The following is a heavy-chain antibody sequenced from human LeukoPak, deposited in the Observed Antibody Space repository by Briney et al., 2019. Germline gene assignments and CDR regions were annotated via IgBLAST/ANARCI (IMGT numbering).Heavy chain of an antibody. CDR2: ISYDGSNK. V-gene: IGHV3-30-3*01. D-gene: IGHD2-2*01. J-gene: IGHJ4*02. Sequence: GGSLRLSCAASGFTFSSYAMHWVRQAPGKGLEWVAVISYDGSNKYYADSVKGRFTISRDNSKNTLYLQMNSLRAEDTAVYYCAKGEVVPAASGDYWGQGTLVTVSS. CDR3: AKGEVVPAASGDY. CDR1: GFTFSSYA.